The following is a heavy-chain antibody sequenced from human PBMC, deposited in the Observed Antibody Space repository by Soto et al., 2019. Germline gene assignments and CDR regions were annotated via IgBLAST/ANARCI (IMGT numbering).Heavy chain of an antibody. CDR1: GGSISGYY. Sequence: SETLSLTCTVSGGSISGYYWSWVRQPAGKGLEWIGRIYTSGSTNYNPSLKSRVTMSVDTSKNQFSLKLSSVTAADTAVFYCAREYSSSSIIWFDPWGQGTLVTVSS. J-gene: IGHJ5*02. D-gene: IGHD6-6*01. V-gene: IGHV4-4*07. CDR2: IYTSGST. CDR3: AREYSSSSIIWFDP.